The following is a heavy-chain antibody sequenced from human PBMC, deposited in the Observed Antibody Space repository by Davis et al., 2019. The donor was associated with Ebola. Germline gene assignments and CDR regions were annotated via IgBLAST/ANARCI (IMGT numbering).Heavy chain of an antibody. D-gene: IGHD3-3*01. Sequence: PGGSLRLSCTVSTFTFSSYSMNWVRQAPGKGLEWVSSISGSGFYMYYADSVKGRFTISRDNAKNSLYLQMNSLRAEDTAVYYCARSGLSFGVVKYHYGMDVWGKGTTVTVSS. J-gene: IGHJ6*04. CDR2: ISGSGFYM. V-gene: IGHV3-21*04. CDR1: TFTFSSYS. CDR3: ARSGLSFGVVKYHYGMDV.